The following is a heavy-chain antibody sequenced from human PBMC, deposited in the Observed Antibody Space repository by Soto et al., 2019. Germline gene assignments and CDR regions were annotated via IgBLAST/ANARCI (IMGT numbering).Heavy chain of an antibody. CDR1: GGSFSGYY. V-gene: IGHV4-34*01. D-gene: IGHD4-17*01. J-gene: IGHJ5*02. Sequence: QVQLQQWGAGLLKPSETLSLTCAVYGGSFSGYYWSWIRQPPGKGLEWIGEINHSGSTNYNPSLKSRVTISVDTSKNQFSLKLSSVTAADTAVYYCARFGDPDDNSFDPWGQGTLVTVSS. CDR2: INHSGST. CDR3: ARFGDPDDNSFDP.